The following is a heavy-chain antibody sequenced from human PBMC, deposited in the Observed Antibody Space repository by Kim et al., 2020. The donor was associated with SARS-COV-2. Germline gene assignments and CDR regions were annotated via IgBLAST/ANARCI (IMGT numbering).Heavy chain of an antibody. CDR1: EFTFNNYA. CDR3: ARSDGSYSGDGFDM. Sequence: GGSLRLSCTASEFTFNNYAIHWVRQAPGKGLEWVAGLSSDGSYTYYLDSVKGRYTVSRDISKSSVSLQMDSLRPDDTAVYFCARSDGSYSGDGFDMWGQG. D-gene: IGHD1-26*01. V-gene: IGHV3-30*04. J-gene: IGHJ3*02. CDR2: LSSDGSYT.